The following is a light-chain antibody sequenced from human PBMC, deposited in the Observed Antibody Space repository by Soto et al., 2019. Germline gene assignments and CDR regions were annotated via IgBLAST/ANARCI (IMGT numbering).Light chain of an antibody. V-gene: IGKV1-12*01. CDR1: QDVGKW. CDR2: GAS. Sequence: DLQMTQSPSTLSASIGDSVTITCRASQDVGKWLAWYQQKPGKAPTLLIHGASSLQSGVPSRYSGSGSGTDFTLTITSLQPEDFATYYCQQANSFPITFGQGTRLEIK. J-gene: IGKJ5*01. CDR3: QQANSFPIT.